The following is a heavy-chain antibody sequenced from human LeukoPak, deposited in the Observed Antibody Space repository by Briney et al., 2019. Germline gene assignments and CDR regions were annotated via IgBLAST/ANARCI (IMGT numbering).Heavy chain of an antibody. Sequence: GGSLRLSCAASGFTFSSYAMSWVRQAPGKGLEWVSALSDSGASKYYADSVKGRFTISRDNSKNTLYLQMNSLRADDTAVYYCASSPPTGITVSYFDYWGQGTLVTVSS. CDR1: GFTFSSYA. CDR2: LSDSGASK. J-gene: IGHJ4*02. V-gene: IGHV3-23*01. CDR3: ASSPPTGITVSYFDY. D-gene: IGHD4-17*01.